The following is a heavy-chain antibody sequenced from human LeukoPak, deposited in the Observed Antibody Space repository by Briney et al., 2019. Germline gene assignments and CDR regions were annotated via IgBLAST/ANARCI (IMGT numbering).Heavy chain of an antibody. CDR1: GFTFTTYW. V-gene: IGHV3-23*01. CDR3: VREEAPYYYDSSGFT. J-gene: IGHJ5*02. CDR2: FSGSGGDT. Sequence: PGESLRLSCAASGFTFTTYWMTWVRQAPGKGLEWVSAFSGSGGDTYYADSVKGRFTISRDNSKNTLYLQMNSLRAEDTAVYYCVREEAPYYYDSSGFTWGQGTLVTVSS. D-gene: IGHD3-22*01.